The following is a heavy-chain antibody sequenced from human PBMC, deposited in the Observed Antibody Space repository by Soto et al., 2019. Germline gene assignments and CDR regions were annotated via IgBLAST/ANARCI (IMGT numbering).Heavy chain of an antibody. CDR2: IYPGDSDT. Sequence: GESLKISCKGSGYSFTSYWIGWVRQMPGKGLEWMGIIYPGDSDTRYSPSFQGQVTISADKSISTAYLQWSSLKASDTAMYYCARREVHYYDSSGYYYVGPFDYWGQGTLVTVSS. D-gene: IGHD3-22*01. V-gene: IGHV5-51*01. J-gene: IGHJ4*02. CDR1: GYSFTSYW. CDR3: ARREVHYYDSSGYYYVGPFDY.